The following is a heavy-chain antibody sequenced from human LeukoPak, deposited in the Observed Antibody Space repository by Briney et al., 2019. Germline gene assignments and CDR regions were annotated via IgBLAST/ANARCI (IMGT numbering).Heavy chain of an antibody. D-gene: IGHD2-2*01. V-gene: IGHV1-3*01. CDR2: INAGNGNT. CDR1: GYTFTSYA. Sequence: ASVQVSCKASGYTFTSYAMHWVRPAPGQRLEWMGWINAGNGNTKYSQKFQGRVTITRDTSASTAYMELSSLRSEDTAVYYCARVDVVVPAAPLDYWGQGTLVTVSS. J-gene: IGHJ4*02. CDR3: ARVDVVVPAAPLDY.